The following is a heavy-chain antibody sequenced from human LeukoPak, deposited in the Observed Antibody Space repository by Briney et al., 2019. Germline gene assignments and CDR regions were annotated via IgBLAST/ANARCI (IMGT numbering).Heavy chain of an antibody. D-gene: IGHD3-10*01. CDR1: GFTFSSYE. CDR2: ISGSGSTI. Sequence: GGSLRLSCAASGFTFSSYEMNWVRQAPGKGLEWVSYISGSGSTIYYADSVKGRFTISRDNAKNSLYLQMNSLRAEDTAVYYCARDRDFGEYVLVYWGEGTLVTVSS. V-gene: IGHV3-48*03. CDR3: ARDRDFGEYVLVY. J-gene: IGHJ4*02.